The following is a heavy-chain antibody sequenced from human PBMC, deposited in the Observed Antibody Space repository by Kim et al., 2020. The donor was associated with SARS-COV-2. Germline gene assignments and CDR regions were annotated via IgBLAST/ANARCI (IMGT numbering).Heavy chain of an antibody. CDR2: ISYDGSNK. CDR1: GFTFSSYA. CDR3: AREYCSSTSCYEAYYYYGVDV. J-gene: IGHJ6*02. V-gene: IGHV3-30*04. Sequence: GGSLRLSCAASGFTFSSYAMHWVRQAPGKGLEWVAVISYDGSNKYYADSVKGRFTISRDNSKNTLYLQMNSLRAEDTAVYYCAREYCSSTSCYEAYYYYGVDVWGQGTTVTVSS. D-gene: IGHD2-2*01.